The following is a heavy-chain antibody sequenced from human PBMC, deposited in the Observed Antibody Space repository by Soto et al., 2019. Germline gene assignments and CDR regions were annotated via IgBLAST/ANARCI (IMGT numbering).Heavy chain of an antibody. V-gene: IGHV4-30-4*01. CDR1: GGSISSGDYY. D-gene: IGHD3-22*01. Sequence: LSLTCTVSGGSISSGDYYWSWIRQPPGKGLEWIGYIYYSGSTYYNPSLKSRVTISVDTSKNQFSLKLSSVTAADTAVYYCARGGYYYDSSGYSRAFDIWGQGTMVTVSS. CDR2: IYYSGST. J-gene: IGHJ3*02. CDR3: ARGGYYYDSSGYSRAFDI.